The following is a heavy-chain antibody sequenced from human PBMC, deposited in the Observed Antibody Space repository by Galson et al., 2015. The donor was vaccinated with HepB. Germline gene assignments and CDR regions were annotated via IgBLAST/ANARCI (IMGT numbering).Heavy chain of an antibody. V-gene: IGHV3-23*01. CDR1: GFTFSSSA. CDR2: ISNSGSST. J-gene: IGHJ3*02. Sequence: SLRLSCAASGFTFSSSAMSWVRQAPGKGLEWVSGISNSGSSTYYADSVKGRFTVSRDNSKNTLYLQMNSLRAEDTALYYCAKDTGRDGRGDAFDIWGQGTMVTVSS. CDR3: AKDTGRDGRGDAFDI. D-gene: IGHD5-24*01.